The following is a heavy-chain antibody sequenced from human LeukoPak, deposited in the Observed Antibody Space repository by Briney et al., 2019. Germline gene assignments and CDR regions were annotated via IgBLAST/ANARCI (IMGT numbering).Heavy chain of an antibody. V-gene: IGHV3-33*03. CDR3: TTPAAGPGAEYSRH. D-gene: IGHD6-13*01. CDR1: GFTFSLYG. J-gene: IGHJ1*01. Sequence: GGSLRLSCAAYGFTFSLYGMHWVRQAPGKGLEWVAVIRYGGTNKYYADSVKGRFTVSRDNAKNSLYLQLHGLRAEDTAVYYCTTPAAGPGAEYSRHWGQGTLVTVSP. CDR2: IRYGGTNK.